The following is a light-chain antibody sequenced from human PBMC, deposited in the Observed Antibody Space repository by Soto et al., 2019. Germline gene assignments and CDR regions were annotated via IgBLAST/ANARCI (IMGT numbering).Light chain of an antibody. Sequence: DIRMTQSPSSLSASVGDRVTITCRASLTIGDSLSWFQQKVGKPPTLLVYGASALQSGVPARFSGSGSGTDFTLTINNMQREDFATYYCQQTSNLPRTFGQGTKVDIK. J-gene: IGKJ1*01. CDR3: QQTSNLPRT. CDR1: LTIGDS. CDR2: GAS. V-gene: IGKV1-39*01.